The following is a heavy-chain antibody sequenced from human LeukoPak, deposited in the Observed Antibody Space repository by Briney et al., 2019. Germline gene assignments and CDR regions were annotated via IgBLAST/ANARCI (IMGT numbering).Heavy chain of an antibody. CDR3: TSLNVNTAMVIGY. D-gene: IGHD5-18*01. J-gene: IGHJ4*02. Sequence: QPGGSLRLSCAASGFTFSSYSMKWVRQAPGKGLEWVGRIRDKANSYTTDYAASVKGRFTISRDDSKNSLYLQMNSLKTEDTALYFCTSLNVNTAMVIGYWGQGTLVTVSS. CDR1: GFTFSSYS. V-gene: IGHV3-72*01. CDR2: IRDKANSYTT.